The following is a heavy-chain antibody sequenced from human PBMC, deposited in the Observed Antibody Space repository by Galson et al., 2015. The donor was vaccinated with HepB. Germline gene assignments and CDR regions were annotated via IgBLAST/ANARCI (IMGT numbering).Heavy chain of an antibody. CDR3: ARASSVAGYDH. Sequence: SLRLSCAASGFTFSDSWMSWVRQAPEKGLEWVANIKQDGSEKYYVDSVRGRFTISRDNAKNSLYLQMNSLRVEDTAVYYCARASSVAGYDHWGQGTMVTVSS. J-gene: IGHJ4*02. V-gene: IGHV3-7*01. CDR1: GFTFSDSW. D-gene: IGHD6-19*01. CDR2: IKQDGSEK.